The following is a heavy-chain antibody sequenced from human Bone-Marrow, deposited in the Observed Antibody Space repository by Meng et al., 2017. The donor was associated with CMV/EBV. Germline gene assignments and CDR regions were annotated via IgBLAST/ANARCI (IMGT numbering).Heavy chain of an antibody. D-gene: IGHD6-19*01. CDR2: ISTSGSTK. J-gene: IGHJ5*01. Sequence: GESLKISCAASGFIFSGNEMNWVRQAPGKGLEWVSYISTSGSTKYYEDPVKGRFTISRDNSKNTLYLQMNSLGAEDTALYYCARAGALAGKGGGFDPWGQGTMVTVSS. CDR1: GFIFSGNE. CDR3: ARAGALAGKGGGFDP. V-gene: IGHV3-48*03.